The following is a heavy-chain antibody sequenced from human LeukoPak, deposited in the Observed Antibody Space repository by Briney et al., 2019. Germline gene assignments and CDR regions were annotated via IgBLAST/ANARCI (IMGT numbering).Heavy chain of an antibody. CDR1: GGSISSYY. D-gene: IGHD3-10*01. CDR2: IYYSGST. Sequence: SETLSLTCTVSGGSISSYYWSWIRQPPGKGLEWIGYIYYSGSTNYNPSLKSRVTISVDTSKNQFSLKLSSVTAADTAVYYCARGSYGSGSYYPNFDYWGQGTLVTVSS. CDR3: ARGSYGSGSYYPNFDY. V-gene: IGHV4-59*01. J-gene: IGHJ4*02.